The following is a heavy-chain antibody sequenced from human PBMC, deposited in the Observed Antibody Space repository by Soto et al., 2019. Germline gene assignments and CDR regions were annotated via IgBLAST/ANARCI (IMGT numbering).Heavy chain of an antibody. CDR2: LSDSGGSI. V-gene: IGHV3-23*01. Sequence: EVQLLESGGGLVQPGGSLRLSCTASGFTFSSHAMTWVRQAPGKGLEWVSGLSDSGGSIYYADSVKGRFTIFRDNSMNTQSLHMNNLIAEVTAVYYCARVSSSGYAGFFDLWGHGTLVNVSS. CDR3: ARVSSSGYAGFFDL. CDR1: GFTFSSHA. J-gene: IGHJ4*01. D-gene: IGHD6-13*01.